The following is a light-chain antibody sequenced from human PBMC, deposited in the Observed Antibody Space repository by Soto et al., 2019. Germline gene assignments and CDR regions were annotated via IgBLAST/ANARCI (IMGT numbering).Light chain of an antibody. CDR3: SSYSGSNIVL. CDR2: EVT. V-gene: IGLV2-8*01. Sequence: QSALTQPPSASGSLGQSITISCTGTSSDIGAYNYVSWYQQHPGKAPKLIIYEVTRRPSGVPDRFSGSKSGNTASLTVSGLQAEDETDYYCSSYSGSNIVLFGGGTKLTVL. CDR1: SSDIGAYNY. J-gene: IGLJ2*01.